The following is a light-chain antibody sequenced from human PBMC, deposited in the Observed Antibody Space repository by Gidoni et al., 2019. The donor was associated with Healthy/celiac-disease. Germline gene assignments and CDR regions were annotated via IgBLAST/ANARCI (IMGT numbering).Light chain of an antibody. CDR3: QQYYSTPLT. J-gene: IGKJ4*01. V-gene: IGKV4-1*01. Sequence: DIVMTQSPDSMAVSLGERATINCKSSQSVLYSSNNKNYLAWYQQKPGQPPKLLIYWASTRDSGVPDRFSGSGSCTDFTLTIISLQAEDVAVYYCQQYYSTPLTFGGGTKVAIK. CDR1: QSVLYSSNNKNY. CDR2: WAS.